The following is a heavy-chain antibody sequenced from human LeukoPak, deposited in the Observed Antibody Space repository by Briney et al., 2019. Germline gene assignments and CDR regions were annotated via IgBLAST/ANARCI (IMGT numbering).Heavy chain of an antibody. CDR2: IHYSGRT. Sequence: SETLSLTCTVSGDSISTYYWSWIRQPPGKGLEWIGYIHYSGRTNYNPSLKSRVTISVDTSKNQFSLKVSSVTAADTAVYYCARYYCPSGTCLHFDYWGQGTLVTVPS. V-gene: IGHV4-59*01. D-gene: IGHD2-8*01. CDR3: ARYYCPSGTCLHFDY. J-gene: IGHJ4*02. CDR1: GDSISTYY.